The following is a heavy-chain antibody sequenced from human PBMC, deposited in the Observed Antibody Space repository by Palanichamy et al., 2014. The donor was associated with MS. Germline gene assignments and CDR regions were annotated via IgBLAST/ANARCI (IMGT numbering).Heavy chain of an antibody. Sequence: QVQLVQSGTEVKKPGASVKVSCKTSGYTFTDYGIGWVRQAPGQGLEWVGWISTHNGNTNYAQNLQGRVTLTIDTSTSTAYMELRSLRSGDTAIYYCARDPYDFWTGYSVPGTKWSDPWGQGTLVTVSS. CDR3: ARDPYDFWTGYSVPGTKWSDP. CDR2: ISTHNGNT. J-gene: IGHJ5*02. D-gene: IGHD3-3*01. CDR1: GYTFTDYG. V-gene: IGHV1-18*01.